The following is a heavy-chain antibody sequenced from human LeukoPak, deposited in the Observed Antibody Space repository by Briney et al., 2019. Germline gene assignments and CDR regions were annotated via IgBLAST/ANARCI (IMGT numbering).Heavy chain of an antibody. CDR1: GGSISSYY. CDR3: ARDRVVVVVAAGPIKTNWFDP. J-gene: IGHJ5*02. CDR2: IYYSGST. Sequence: SETLSLTCTVSGGSISSYYWSWIRQPPGKGLEWIGYIYYSGSTNYNPSLKSRVTISVDTSKNQFSLKLSSVTAADTAVYYCARDRVVVVVAAGPIKTNWFDPWGQGTLVTVSS. D-gene: IGHD2-15*01. V-gene: IGHV4-59*12.